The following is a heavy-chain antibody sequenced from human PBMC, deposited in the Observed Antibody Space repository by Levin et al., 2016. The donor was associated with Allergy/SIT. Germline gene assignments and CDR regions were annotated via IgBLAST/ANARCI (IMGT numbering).Heavy chain of an antibody. CDR3: AKDFWVHLYYGPQSGDWWYYGMDV. CDR2: ISYDGSNK. Sequence: WIRQLPGKGLEWVAVISYDGSNKYYADSVKGRFTISRDNSKNTLYLQMNSLRAEDTAVYYCAKDFWVHLYYGPQSGDWWYYGMDVWGQGTTVTVSS. J-gene: IGHJ6*02. D-gene: IGHD4-17*01. V-gene: IGHV3-30*18.